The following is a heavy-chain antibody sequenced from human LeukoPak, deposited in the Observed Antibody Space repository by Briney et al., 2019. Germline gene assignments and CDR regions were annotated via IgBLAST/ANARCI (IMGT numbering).Heavy chain of an antibody. Sequence: PGGSLRLSCEASGFAFSSYWMHWVRQAPGKGLVWVSRLNSDGSSTTYADSVKGRFTISRDNAKNSLYLQMNSLRAEDTAVYYCAREVRMVRGVYFDYWGQGTLVIVSS. CDR2: LNSDGSST. J-gene: IGHJ4*02. CDR3: AREVRMVRGVYFDY. D-gene: IGHD3-10*01. V-gene: IGHV3-74*01. CDR1: GFAFSSYW.